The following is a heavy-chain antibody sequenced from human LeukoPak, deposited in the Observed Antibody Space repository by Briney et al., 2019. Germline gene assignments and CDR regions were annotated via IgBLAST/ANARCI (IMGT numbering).Heavy chain of an antibody. CDR1: GFTFSSYG. J-gene: IGHJ3*02. CDR3: AKDVGRYYGSGSYYNVIGGAFDI. D-gene: IGHD3-10*01. CDR2: IRYDGSNK. Sequence: GGSLRLSCAASGFTFSSYGMHWVRQAPGKGLEWVTFIRYDGSNKYYADSVKGRFTISRDNSKNTLYLQMNSLRAEDTAVYYCAKDVGRYYGSGSYYNVIGGAFDIWGQGTMVTVSS. V-gene: IGHV3-30*02.